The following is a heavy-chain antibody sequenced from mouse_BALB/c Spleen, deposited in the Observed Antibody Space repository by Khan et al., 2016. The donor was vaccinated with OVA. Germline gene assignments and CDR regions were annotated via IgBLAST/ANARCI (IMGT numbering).Heavy chain of an antibody. CDR3: TSRFSWFAY. CDR2: IDPANGNT. V-gene: IGHV14-3*02. Sequence: VQLKQSGADLVKPGASVKLSCTVSGFNIKDTYIHWVKQRPEQGLEWIGKIDPANGNTKYDPKFQGKATITADTSSNTAYLHLSSLTSEDTAVYYCTSRFSWFAYWGQGTLVTVSA. CDR1: GFNIKDTY. J-gene: IGHJ3*01.